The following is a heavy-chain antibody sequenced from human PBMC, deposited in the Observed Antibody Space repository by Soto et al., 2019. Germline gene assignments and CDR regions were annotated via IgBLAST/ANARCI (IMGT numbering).Heavy chain of an antibody. CDR1: GGSISSKRYS. Sequence: TSETLSLPSSAPGGSISSKRYSWACIRQPKEKGLDCIGTFYYSENTYYNPSLKSRVTISVDTSKNLFSLKRSSVTVADSAVYYCANLAGYGSGNSCQGDFAMDVRGQGT. V-gene: IGHV4-39*01. CDR2: FYYSENT. CDR3: ANLAGYGSGNSCQGDFAMDV. D-gene: IGHD6-19*01. J-gene: IGHJ6*02.